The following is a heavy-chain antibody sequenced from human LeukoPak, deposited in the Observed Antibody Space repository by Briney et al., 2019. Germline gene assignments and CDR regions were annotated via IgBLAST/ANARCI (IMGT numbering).Heavy chain of an antibody. CDR1: GYSFTSYW. J-gene: IGHJ4*02. CDR2: IYPGDSDT. CDR3: ATHSGDCSSTSCPFDY. D-gene: IGHD2-2*01. V-gene: IGHV5-51*01. Sequence: PGESLQISCKGSGYSFTSYWIGWARQMPGKGLEWMGIIYPGDSDTRYSPSFQGQVTISADKSISTAYLQWSSLKASDTAMYYCATHSGDCSSTSCPFDYWGQGTLVTVSS.